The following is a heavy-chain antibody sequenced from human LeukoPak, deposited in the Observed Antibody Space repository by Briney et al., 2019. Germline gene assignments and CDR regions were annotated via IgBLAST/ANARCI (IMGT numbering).Heavy chain of an antibody. V-gene: IGHV4-61*02. CDR1: GGSITYGSYY. CDR2: THISGST. Sequence: SETLSLTCTVSGGSITYGSYYWSWIRQAAGKGLEWLGRTHISGSTHYNPSLKSRVTLSLDMSKNQFSLQLSSVTAADTAVYYCARASWNYLEWWGQGSLVTVSS. D-gene: IGHD1-1*01. J-gene: IGHJ4*02. CDR3: ARASWNYLEW.